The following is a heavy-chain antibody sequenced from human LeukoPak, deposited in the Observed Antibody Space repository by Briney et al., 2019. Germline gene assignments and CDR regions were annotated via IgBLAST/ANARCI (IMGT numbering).Heavy chain of an antibody. CDR1: GYTFTGYY. CDR3: AREKAGATEYYDYMDV. J-gene: IGHJ6*03. CDR2: INPNSGGT. D-gene: IGHD1-26*01. Sequence: ASVKVSCTASGYTFTGYYMHWVRQAPGQGLEWMGWINPNSGGTNYAQKFQGRVTMTRDTSISTAYMELSRLRSDDTAVYYCAREKAGATEYYDYMDVWGKGTTVTVSS. V-gene: IGHV1-2*02.